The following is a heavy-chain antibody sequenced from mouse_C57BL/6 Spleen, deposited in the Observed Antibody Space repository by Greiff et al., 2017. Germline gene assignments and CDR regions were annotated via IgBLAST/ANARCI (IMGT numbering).Heavy chain of an antibody. Sequence: QVQLQQPGAELVKPGASVKLSCKASGYTFTSYWMQWVKQRPGQGLEWIGEIDPSDSYTNYNQKFKGKATLTVDTSSSTAYMQLSSLTSEDSAVYYCARKGNWDLGGVDYWGQGTTLTVSS. CDR1: GYTFTSYW. CDR3: ARKGNWDLGGVDY. CDR2: IDPSDSYT. J-gene: IGHJ2*01. D-gene: IGHD4-1*01. V-gene: IGHV1-50*01.